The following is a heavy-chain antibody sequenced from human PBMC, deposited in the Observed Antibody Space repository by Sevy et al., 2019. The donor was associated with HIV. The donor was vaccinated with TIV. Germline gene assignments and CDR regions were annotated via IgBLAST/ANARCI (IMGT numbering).Heavy chain of an antibody. Sequence: GGSLRLSCAASGFSFSNAWMSWVRQAPGKGLEWVGRIRSKTGGGTPDFAVFVKGKFIISRDDSKATLYMQMNSLKTKDTAVYYCTTVHRRDGIVVVPFEYWGQGTLVTVSS. D-gene: IGHD3-22*01. V-gene: IGHV3-15*01. CDR1: GFSFSNAW. CDR3: TTVHRRDGIVVVPFEY. CDR2: IRSKTGGGTP. J-gene: IGHJ4*02.